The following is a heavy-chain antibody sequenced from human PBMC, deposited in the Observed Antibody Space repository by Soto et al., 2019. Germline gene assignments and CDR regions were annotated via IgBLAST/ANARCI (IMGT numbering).Heavy chain of an antibody. CDR2: IRSKANSYGT. CDR1: GFTFSGSA. CDR3: TRHDSSSWSDFYYMDV. V-gene: IGHV3-73*01. J-gene: IGHJ6*03. D-gene: IGHD6-13*01. Sequence: GGSLRLSCAASGFTFSGSAMHWVRHASGKGLEWVGRIRSKANSYGTAYAASVKGRFTISRDDSESTAYLQMNSLKTEDTAVYYCTRHDSSSWSDFYYMDVWGKGTTVTVSS.